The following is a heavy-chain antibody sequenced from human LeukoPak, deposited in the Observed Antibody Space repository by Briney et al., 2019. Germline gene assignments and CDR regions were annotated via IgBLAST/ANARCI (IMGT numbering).Heavy chain of an antibody. D-gene: IGHD6-13*01. V-gene: IGHV4-59*12. Sequence: SETLSLTCTVSGGSISSYYWSWIRQPPGKGLEWIGYIYYSGSTNYNPSLKSRVTISADKSKNQFSLKVTSVTAADTAVYYCASLMGSGSWYSWFDPWGQGTLVTVSS. J-gene: IGHJ5*02. CDR2: IYYSGST. CDR1: GGSISSYY. CDR3: ASLMGSGSWYSWFDP.